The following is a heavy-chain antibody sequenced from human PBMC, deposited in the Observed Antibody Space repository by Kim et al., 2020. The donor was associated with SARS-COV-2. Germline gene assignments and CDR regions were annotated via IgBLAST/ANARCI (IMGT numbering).Heavy chain of an antibody. D-gene: IGHD6-19*01. CDR3: ARERLKWLAYVDY. J-gene: IGHJ4*02. V-gene: IGHV4-59*01. Sequence: YNPSLKSRVTITVDTSKNQFSLKLSSVTAADTAVYYCARERLKWLAYVDYWGQGTLVTVSS.